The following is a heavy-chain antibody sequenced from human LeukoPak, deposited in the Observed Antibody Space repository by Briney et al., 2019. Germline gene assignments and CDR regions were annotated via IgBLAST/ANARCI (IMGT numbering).Heavy chain of an antibody. J-gene: IGHJ4*02. Sequence: EPSQTLSLTCTVSGDSISSGDYYWRWIRQPAGKGLEWIGRISSSGSTNYNPSLKSRVTISVDTSKNQFSLKLSSVTAADTAVYYCARAGYSSSWYNFDYWGQGTLVTVSS. V-gene: IGHV4-61*02. D-gene: IGHD6-13*01. CDR1: GDSISSGDYY. CDR2: ISSSGST. CDR3: ARAGYSSSWYNFDY.